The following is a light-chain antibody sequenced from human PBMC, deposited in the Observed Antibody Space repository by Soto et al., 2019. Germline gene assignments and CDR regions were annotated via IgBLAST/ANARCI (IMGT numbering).Light chain of an antibody. CDR3: QTWGSGIVV. V-gene: IGLV4-69*01. Sequence: QLVLTQSPSASASLGASVKLTCTLSSGHSNYAIAWHQQQSEKGPRYLMKLNSDGSHSKGDGIPDRFSGSSSGAERYLTISSIQSEEEADYYCQTWGSGIVVFGVGTQLTVL. CDR2: LNSDGSH. J-gene: IGLJ2*01. CDR1: SGHSNYA.